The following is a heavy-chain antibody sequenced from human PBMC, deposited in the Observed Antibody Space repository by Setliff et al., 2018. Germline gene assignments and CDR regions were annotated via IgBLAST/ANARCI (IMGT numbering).Heavy chain of an antibody. CDR3: VRPGGTTVVARHFDY. CDR2: ISYSGTP. Sequence: PSETLSLTCTVSDDSFTSSRYYWGWIRQAPGSGLEWIGSISYSGTPYHNASVESRVTISIDTSRNQFSLELRSVTVADTATYYCVRPGGTTVVARHFDYWGSGILVTVSS. CDR1: DDSFTSSRYY. D-gene: IGHD2-15*01. J-gene: IGHJ4*01. V-gene: IGHV4-39*01.